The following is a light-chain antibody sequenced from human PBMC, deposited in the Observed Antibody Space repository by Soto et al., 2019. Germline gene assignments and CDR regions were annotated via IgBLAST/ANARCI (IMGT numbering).Light chain of an antibody. J-gene: IGLJ2*01. CDR1: SSDIGGYNY. CDR2: DVS. Sequence: SVLTQPASVSGSPGQSITISCTGTSSDIGGYNYVSWYQQNPGKAPKLMIYDVSNRPSGVSNRFSASKSGNTASLTISGLQAEDEADYYCSSYTSSTTLVFGGGTKVTVL. V-gene: IGLV2-14*01. CDR3: SSYTSSTTLV.